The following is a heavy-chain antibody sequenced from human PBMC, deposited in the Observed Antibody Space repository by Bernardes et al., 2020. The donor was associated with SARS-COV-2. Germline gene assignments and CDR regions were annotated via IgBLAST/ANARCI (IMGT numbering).Heavy chain of an antibody. CDR1: GFTFSEFG. V-gene: IGHV3-64D*08. CDR2: INSNGAST. D-gene: IGHD2-2*01. Sequence: GGSLRLSCSGSGFTFSEFGMHWVRQAPGKGLEYVSGINSNGASTYHADSVKGGFTISRDNSKNTLYLQMSSLRPEDTALYYCVTRNCSRTSCFFDYWGQGTLVTVSS. CDR3: VTRNCSRTSCFFDY. J-gene: IGHJ4*02.